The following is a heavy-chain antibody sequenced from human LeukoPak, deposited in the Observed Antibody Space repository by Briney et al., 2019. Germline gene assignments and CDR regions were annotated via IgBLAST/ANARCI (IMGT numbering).Heavy chain of an antibody. D-gene: IGHD2-2*01. J-gene: IGHJ4*02. CDR3: AREISNYCSSTSCYYGNFDY. CDR2: ISAYNGNT. CDR1: GYTFTSYG. Sequence: GASGKVSCKASGYTFTSYGISWVRQAPGQGLEWRGWISAYNGNTNYAQKLQGRVTMTTDTSTSTAYMELRSLRSDDTAVYYCAREISNYCSSTSCYYGNFDYWGQGTLVTVSS. V-gene: IGHV1-18*01.